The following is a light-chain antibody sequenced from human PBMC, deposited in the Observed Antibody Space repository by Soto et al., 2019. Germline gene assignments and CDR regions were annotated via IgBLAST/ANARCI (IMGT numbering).Light chain of an antibody. Sequence: EIVLTQSPATLSLFPGERATLSCRASQSLSSSLAWYQQKPGQAPRVLIYDTSTRTTGIPARFSSSGSGTDFTLTISSLEPEDSAVYYCHQRSNWWTFGQGTRVEIK. V-gene: IGKV3-11*01. CDR2: DTS. J-gene: IGKJ1*01. CDR3: HQRSNWWT. CDR1: QSLSSS.